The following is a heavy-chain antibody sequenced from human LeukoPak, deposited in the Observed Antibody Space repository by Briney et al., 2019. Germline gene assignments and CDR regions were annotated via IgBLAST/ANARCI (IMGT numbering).Heavy chain of an antibody. J-gene: IGHJ5*02. V-gene: IGHV4-59*01. D-gene: IGHD3-10*01. CDR3: ARDHTYYYGSGSLNWFDP. CDR1: GCSISSYY. CDR2: IYYSGST. Sequence: PSETLSLTCTVSGCSISSYYWSWIRQPPGKGLEWIGYIYYSGSTNYNPSLKSRVTIPVDTSKNQFSLKLSSVTAADTAVYYCARDHTYYYGSGSLNWFDPWGQGTLVTVSS.